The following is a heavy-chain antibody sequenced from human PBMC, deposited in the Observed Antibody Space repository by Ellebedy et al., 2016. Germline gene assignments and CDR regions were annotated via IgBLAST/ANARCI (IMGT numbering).Heavy chain of an antibody. CDR2: ISSSSSYI. V-gene: IGHV3-21*04. J-gene: IGHJ4*02. Sequence: GGSLRLXXAASGFTFSSYSMNWVRQAPGKGLEWVSSISSSSSYIYYADSVKGRFTISRDNAKNTLYLQMNSLRAEDTAVYYCAASGSYDYWGQGTLVTVSS. CDR1: GFTFSSYS. D-gene: IGHD1-26*01. CDR3: AASGSYDY.